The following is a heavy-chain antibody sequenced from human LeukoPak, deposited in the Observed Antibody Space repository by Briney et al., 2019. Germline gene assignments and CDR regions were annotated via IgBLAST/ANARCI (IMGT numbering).Heavy chain of an antibody. V-gene: IGHV4-59*01. J-gene: IGHJ4*02. D-gene: IGHD5-12*01. CDR1: GGSISSYY. CDR2: IFYSGSA. CDR3: ARGGSSGYDPFDY. Sequence: PSETLSLTCTVSGGSISSYYWSWVRQPPGKGLEWIAYIFYSGSANYNPSLKSRVTMSVDTSKNQFSLKLSSVTAADTAVYYCARGGSSGYDPFDYWGQGTLVTVSS.